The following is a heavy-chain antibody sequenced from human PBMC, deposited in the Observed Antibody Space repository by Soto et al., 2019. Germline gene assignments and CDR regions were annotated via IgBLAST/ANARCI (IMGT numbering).Heavy chain of an antibody. CDR3: ARVRGYYYDSSGYSNFDY. D-gene: IGHD3-22*01. CDR1: GYTFTSYG. Sequence: ASVKVSCKASGYTFTSYGISWVRQAPGQGLEWMGWISAYNGNTNYAQKLQGRVTMTTDTSTSTAYMELSSLRSEDTAVYYCARVRGYYYDSSGYSNFDYWGQGTLVTVSS. J-gene: IGHJ4*02. CDR2: ISAYNGNT. V-gene: IGHV1-18*01.